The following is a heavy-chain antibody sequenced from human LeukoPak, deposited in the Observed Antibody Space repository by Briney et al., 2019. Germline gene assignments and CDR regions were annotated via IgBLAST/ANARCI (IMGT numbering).Heavy chain of an antibody. CDR1: GFTFSSYE. CDR3: ARATARSLYGMDV. V-gene: IGHV3-48*03. CDR2: ISSGGSTV. J-gene: IGHJ6*02. Sequence: AGSLRLCWAASGFTFSSYEMNWGRWAPGKGLEWLSYISSGGSTVFDADSAKSRFSISRDNSKNSLFLQMNSLRAEVTAVYYCARATARSLYGMDVWGQGTTVTVSS. D-gene: IGHD5-18*01.